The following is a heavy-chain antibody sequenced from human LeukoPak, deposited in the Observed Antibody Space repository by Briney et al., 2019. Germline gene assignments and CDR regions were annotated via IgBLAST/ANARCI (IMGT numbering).Heavy chain of an antibody. CDR3: ARDNWGIDY. J-gene: IGHJ4*02. V-gene: IGHV4-61*01. Sequence: SETLSLTCTVSGGSVSSGSYYWSWIRQPPGTGLEWIGYIYYSGSTNYNPSLKSRVTISVDTSKNQFSLKLSSVTAADTAVYYCARDNWGIDYWGQGTLVTVSS. D-gene: IGHD7-27*01. CDR1: GGSVSSGSYY. CDR2: IYYSGST.